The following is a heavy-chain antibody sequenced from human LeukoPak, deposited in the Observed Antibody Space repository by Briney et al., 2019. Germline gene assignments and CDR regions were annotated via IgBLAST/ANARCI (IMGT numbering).Heavy chain of an antibody. V-gene: IGHV3-30-3*01. J-gene: IGHJ6*02. Sequence: PGGSLRLSCAASGFTFSSYAMHWVRQAPGKGLGWVAVIPYDGSNKYYADSVKGRFTISRDNSKNTLYLQMNSLRVEDTAVYYCARDGSTLRYFDWLFASHLFYGMDVWGQGTTVTVSS. CDR1: GFTFSSYA. CDR2: IPYDGSNK. CDR3: ARDGSTLRYFDWLFASHLFYGMDV. D-gene: IGHD3-9*01.